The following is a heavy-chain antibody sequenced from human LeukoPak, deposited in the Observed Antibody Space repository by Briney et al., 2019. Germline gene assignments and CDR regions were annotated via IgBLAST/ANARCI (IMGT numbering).Heavy chain of an antibody. V-gene: IGHV1-46*01. CDR3: ARDHQTYYYDSSGYSPDHYAFDI. J-gene: IGHJ3*02. CDR2: INPSGVST. D-gene: IGHD3-22*01. CDR1: GYTFTSYY. Sequence: ASVNVSCKAPGYTFTSYYMHGVRQAPGQGFEGMGIINPSGVSTSYAQKFQGRVTMTRDTSTSTVYMELSSLRYEETAVYYCARDHQTYYYDSSGYSPDHYAFDIWGQGTIVTVSS.